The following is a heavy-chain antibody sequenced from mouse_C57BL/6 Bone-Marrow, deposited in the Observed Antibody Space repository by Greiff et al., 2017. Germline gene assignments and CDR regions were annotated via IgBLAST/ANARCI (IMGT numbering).Heavy chain of an antibody. J-gene: IGHJ1*03. CDR1: GFSLTSYG. CDR3: AKEGYYGNLYWYVDG. CDR2: IWRGGST. D-gene: IGHD2-1*01. V-gene: IGHV2-5*01. Sequence: VQLQQSGPGLVQPSQSLSITCTVSGFSLTSYGVHWVRQSPGKGLEWLGVIWRGGSTDYNAAFMSRLSITKDNSKSQVFFKMNRLQADDTAIYYCAKEGYYGNLYWYVDGWGTGTTVTVSS.